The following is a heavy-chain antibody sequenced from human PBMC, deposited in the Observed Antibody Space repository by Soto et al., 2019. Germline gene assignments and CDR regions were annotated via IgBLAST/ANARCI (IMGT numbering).Heavy chain of an antibody. CDR1: SGSISSSNW. CDR3: AISSGYDSSIDY. V-gene: IGHV4-4*02. D-gene: IGHD5-12*01. Sequence: SETLSLTCAVSSGSISSSNWWSWVRQPPGKGLEWIGEIYHSGSTNYNPSLKSRVTISVDKSKNQFSLKLSSVTAADTAVYYCAISSGYDSSIDYWGQGTLVTVSS. J-gene: IGHJ4*02. CDR2: IYHSGST.